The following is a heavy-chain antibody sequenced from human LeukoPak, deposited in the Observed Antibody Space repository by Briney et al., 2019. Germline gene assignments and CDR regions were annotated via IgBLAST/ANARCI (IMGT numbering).Heavy chain of an antibody. CDR2: ISGHNGHT. J-gene: IGHJ4*02. CDR1: GYTFTSYG. D-gene: IGHD6-19*01. CDR3: ARGPGIAVAGVFDY. Sequence: ASVKVSCTASGYTFTSYGINWVRQAHGQGLEWMGWISGHNGHTNYVQKMQGRVTMTTDTSTNTAYMELRNLTSDDTAVYYCARGPGIAVAGVFDYWGQGSLVTVSS. V-gene: IGHV1-18*04.